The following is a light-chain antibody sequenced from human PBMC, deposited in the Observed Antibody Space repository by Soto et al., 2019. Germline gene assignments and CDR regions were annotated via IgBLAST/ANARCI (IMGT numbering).Light chain of an antibody. CDR2: DAS. CDR1: QSISSW. J-gene: IGKJ1*01. V-gene: IGKV1-5*01. CDR3: QQYNSYAPRT. Sequence: DIQMTQSPSTLSASVGDRVTITCRASQSISSWLAWYQQKQGKAPKRLIYDASSLESGVPSRFSGSGSGTEFTLTISSLQPDDFATYYCQQYNSYAPRTFGQGTKVESK.